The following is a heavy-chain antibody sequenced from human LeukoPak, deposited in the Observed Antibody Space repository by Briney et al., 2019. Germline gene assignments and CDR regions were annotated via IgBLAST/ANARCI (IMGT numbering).Heavy chain of an antibody. CDR3: AKDGCSSSSFYYYYYYMDV. D-gene: IGHD6-6*01. J-gene: IGHJ6*03. V-gene: IGHV3-43D*03. CDR2: ISWDGGST. Sequence: GGTLRLSCAASGFTFDDYAMHWVRKATGKGLEWVSLISWDGGSTYYADSVKGRFTISRDNSKNSLYLQMNSLRAEDTALYYCAKDGCSSSSFYYYYYYMDVWGKGTTVTVSS. CDR1: GFTFDDYA.